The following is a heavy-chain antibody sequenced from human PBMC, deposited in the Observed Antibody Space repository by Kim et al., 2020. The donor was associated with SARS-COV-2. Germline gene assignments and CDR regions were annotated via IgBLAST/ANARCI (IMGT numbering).Heavy chain of an antibody. D-gene: IGHD3-10*01. CDR2: ISGSGGNT. CDR1: GFTFSSYA. V-gene: IGHV3-23*01. Sequence: GGSLRLSCAASGFTFSSYAMSWVRQAPGKGLEWVSGISGSGGNTYYADSVKGRFTISRDNSKNTVYLQMNSLRAEDTAVYYCAKGGDFYGSGSYYNVPRFDYWGQGTLVTVSS. J-gene: IGHJ4*02. CDR3: AKGGDFYGSGSYYNVPRFDY.